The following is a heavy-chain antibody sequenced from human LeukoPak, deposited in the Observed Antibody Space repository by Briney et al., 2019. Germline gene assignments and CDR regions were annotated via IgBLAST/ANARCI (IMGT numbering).Heavy chain of an antibody. CDR3: ARHWLGYYEGGGYPYYFDY. CDR2: IYNSGRT. CDR1: SYSISSSSYY. J-gene: IGHJ4*02. D-gene: IGHD3-22*01. Sequence: SETLSLTCTVSSYSISSSSYYWGWLRQPPGKGLEWIGSIYNSGRTYCNPSLKSRVTISVDTSKNQFSLKLRSVTAADTAVYYCARHWLGYYEGGGYPYYFDYWGQGTLVTVSS. V-gene: IGHV4-39*01.